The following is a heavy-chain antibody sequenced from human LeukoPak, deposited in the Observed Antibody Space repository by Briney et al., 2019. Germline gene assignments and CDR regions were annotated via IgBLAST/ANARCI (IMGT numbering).Heavy chain of an antibody. CDR3: ARGGRDSGYPIDY. D-gene: IGHD5-12*01. CDR1: GYTFTSYD. Sequence: RASVKVSCKASGYTFTSYDINWVRQATGQGLEWMGWMSPNSGNTGYAQKFQGRVTMTRNTSISTAYMELSSLRSEDTAVYYCARGGRDSGYPIDYWGQGTLVTVSS. J-gene: IGHJ4*02. V-gene: IGHV1-8*01. CDR2: MSPNSGNT.